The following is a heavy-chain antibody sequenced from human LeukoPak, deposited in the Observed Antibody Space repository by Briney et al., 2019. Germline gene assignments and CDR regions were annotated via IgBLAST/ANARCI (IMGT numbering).Heavy chain of an antibody. V-gene: IGHV1-2*02. D-gene: IGHD1-26*01. J-gene: IGHJ1*01. Sequence: ASVKVSCKTSGYTFTGYYLHWVRQAPRQGPEWMGWINANSGDTYYVQKFKGRITMTRDTSINTAYMELNRLISDGTAVYYCARVVDVGVPGFQHWGRGTLVTVSS. CDR1: GYTFTGYY. CDR2: INANSGDT. CDR3: ARVVDVGVPGFQH.